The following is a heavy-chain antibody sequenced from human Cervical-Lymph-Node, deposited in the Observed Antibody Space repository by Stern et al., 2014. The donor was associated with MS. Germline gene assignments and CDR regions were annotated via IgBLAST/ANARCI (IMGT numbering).Heavy chain of an antibody. CDR2: IYHSGSA. CDR1: GYSISSGYY. V-gene: IGHV4-38-2*02. D-gene: IGHD5-24*01. Sequence: QVQLQESGPGLVKPSETLSLTCTVSGYSISSGYYWGWIRQPPGKGLVLIGIIYHSGSAHYTRSVKSRAAIPVTTSDNQFPRTLTSVTAADTAVYYFARVEMATITCWGQGTLVTVSS. CDR3: ARVEMATITC. J-gene: IGHJ4*02.